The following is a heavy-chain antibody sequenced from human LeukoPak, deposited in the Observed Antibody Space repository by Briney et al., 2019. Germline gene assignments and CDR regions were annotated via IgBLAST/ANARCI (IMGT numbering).Heavy chain of an antibody. V-gene: IGHV4-34*01. Sequence: SETLSLTCAVYGGSFSSYYWTWIRQPPGKGVEWIGEISHSGTTNYNPSLKSRLTISVDTPKNQFSLKLTSVTAADTAVYYCARETSKGDDAFDIWGQGTMVTVSS. CDR3: ARETSKGDDAFDI. CDR1: GGSFSSYY. D-gene: IGHD3-16*01. CDR2: ISHSGTT. J-gene: IGHJ3*02.